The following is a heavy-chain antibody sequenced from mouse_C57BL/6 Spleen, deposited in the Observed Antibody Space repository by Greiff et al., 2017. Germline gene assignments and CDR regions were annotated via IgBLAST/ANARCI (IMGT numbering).Heavy chain of an antibody. Sequence: EVKLVESGGGLVKPGGSLKLSCAASGFTFSDYGMHWVRQAPEKGLEWVAYISSGSSTIYYADTVKGRFTISRDNAKNTLFLQMTSLRSEDTAMYYCARQGDGYIYAMDYWGQGTSVTVSS. J-gene: IGHJ4*01. CDR2: ISSGSSTI. D-gene: IGHD2-3*01. CDR3: ARQGDGYIYAMDY. V-gene: IGHV5-17*01. CDR1: GFTFSDYG.